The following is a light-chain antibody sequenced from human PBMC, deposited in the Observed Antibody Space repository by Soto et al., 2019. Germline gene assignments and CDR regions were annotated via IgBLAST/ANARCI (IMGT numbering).Light chain of an antibody. CDR2: TAS. V-gene: IGLV1-47*01. J-gene: IGLJ2*01. Sequence: QAVVTQPHSASGTPGQRVTISCSGSSSNIGSNYVYWYQQVPGTAPRLLMYTASQRPSGVPDRFSGSKSGTSASLAISGLGSEDEADYYCAAWEDTLNGLVFGGGTKLTVL. CDR1: SSNIGSNY. CDR3: AAWEDTLNGLV.